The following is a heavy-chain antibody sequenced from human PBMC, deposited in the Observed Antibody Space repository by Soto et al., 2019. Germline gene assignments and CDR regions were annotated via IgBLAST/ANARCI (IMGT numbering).Heavy chain of an antibody. CDR3: TTGERFGELYPYSRYYYYGMDV. D-gene: IGHD3-10*01. Sequence: GGSLRLSCAASGFTFSNAWMNWVRQAPGKGLEWVGRIKSKTDGGTTDYAAPVKGRFTISRDDSKNTLYLQMNSLKTEDTAVYYCTTGERFGELYPYSRYYYYGMDVWGQGTTVTVSS. CDR1: GFTFSNAW. V-gene: IGHV3-15*07. J-gene: IGHJ6*02. CDR2: IKSKTDGGTT.